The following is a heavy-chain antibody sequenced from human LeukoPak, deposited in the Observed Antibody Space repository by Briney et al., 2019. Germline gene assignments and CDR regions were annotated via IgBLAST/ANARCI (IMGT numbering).Heavy chain of an antibody. Sequence: VRSLRLSCAASGFTFSSYGMHWVRQAPGKGLEWVAVISYDGSNKYYAYSVKGGFTISRDNSKNTLYLQMNSLRAEDTAVYYCAKDLEGSADYWGQGTLVTVSS. D-gene: IGHD2-15*01. CDR3: AKDLEGSADY. CDR2: ISYDGSNK. V-gene: IGHV3-30*18. CDR1: GFTFSSYG. J-gene: IGHJ4*02.